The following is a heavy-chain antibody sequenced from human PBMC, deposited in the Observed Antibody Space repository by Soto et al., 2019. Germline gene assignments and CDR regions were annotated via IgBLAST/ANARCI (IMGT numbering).Heavy chain of an antibody. CDR2: ISAYNGNT. V-gene: IGHV1-18*04. J-gene: IGHJ3*02. D-gene: IGHD3-22*01. CDR3: ARDLPPPAYYYDSSGPDAFDI. Sequence: VSVKVSCKASGYTFTSYGISWVRQAPGQGLEWMGWISAYNGNTNYAQKLQGRVTMTSDTSTSTAYMELRSLRSDDTAVYYCARDLPPPAYYYDSSGPDAFDIWGQGTMVTV. CDR1: GYTFTSYG.